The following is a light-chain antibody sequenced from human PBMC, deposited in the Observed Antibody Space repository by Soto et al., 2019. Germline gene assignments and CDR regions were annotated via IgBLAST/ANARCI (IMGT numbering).Light chain of an antibody. J-gene: IGKJ4*01. CDR3: QQYVRSPLT. Sequence: EIVLTQSPGTLSLSPGERATLSCRASQSVTSSYLAWYQQKPGQPPRLLIYGASSRATGIPDRFSGSGSGTDFPLTISRLEHEDFAVYYCQQYVRSPLTFGGGTKVEIK. CDR2: GAS. V-gene: IGKV3-20*01. CDR1: QSVTSSY.